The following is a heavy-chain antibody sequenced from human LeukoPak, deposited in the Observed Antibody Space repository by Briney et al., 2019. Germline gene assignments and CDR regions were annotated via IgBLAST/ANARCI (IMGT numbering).Heavy chain of an antibody. Sequence: GGSLRLSCAASGFAFSSYAMTWVRQAPGKGLEWVSVIGGGGVPAYYADSVKGRFTISRDNSKNTLYLQMNSLRAEDTAVYYCAKLTTITGMDVWGQGTTVTVSS. CDR1: GFAFSSYA. CDR3: AKLTTITGMDV. D-gene: IGHD3-9*01. J-gene: IGHJ6*02. V-gene: IGHV3-23*01. CDR2: IGGGGVPA.